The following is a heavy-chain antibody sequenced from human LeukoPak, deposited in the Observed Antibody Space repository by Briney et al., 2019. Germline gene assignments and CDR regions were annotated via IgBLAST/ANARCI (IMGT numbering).Heavy chain of an antibody. V-gene: IGHV3-48*02. CDR2: IRSSGYPI. J-gene: IGHJ4*02. CDR3: VREPDALDY. CDR1: GFTFNGYS. Sequence: GGSLRLSCAVSGFTFNGYSMNWVRQAPGKGLEWVSYIRSSGYPIHYADSVKGRFTISRDNAKSSVYLQMNSLRDEDTAVYYCVREPDALDYWGQGTLVTVSS.